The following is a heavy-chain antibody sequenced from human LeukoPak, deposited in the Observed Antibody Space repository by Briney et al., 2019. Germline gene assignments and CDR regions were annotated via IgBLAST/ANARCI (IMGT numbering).Heavy chain of an antibody. J-gene: IGHJ4*02. CDR1: GGTFSSYA. D-gene: IGHD3-3*01. CDR2: IIPIFGTA. Sequence: GSSVKVSCKASGGTFSSYAISWVRQAPGQGLEWMGGIIPIFGTANYAQKFQGRVTITADESTSTVYMELSSLRSEDTAVYYCARDFFVRSIFGVGYWGQGTLVTVSS. V-gene: IGHV1-69*01. CDR3: ARDFFVRSIFGVGY.